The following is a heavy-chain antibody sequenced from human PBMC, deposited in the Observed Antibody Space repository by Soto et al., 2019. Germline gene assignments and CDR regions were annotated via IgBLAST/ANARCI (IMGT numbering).Heavy chain of an antibody. CDR3: AFGGGGALFDY. CDR2: MNPNSGNT. V-gene: IGHV1-8*01. D-gene: IGHD3-16*01. CDR1: GYTFANYD. J-gene: IGHJ4*02. Sequence: QVQLVQSGAEVKKPGASVKVSCKTSGYTFANYDINWVRQATGQGLEWMGWMNPNSGNTGYAQKFQGRVTMTRNTSIRPAYMGLSALRSGAPAVFYRAFGGGGALFDYWGQGTLVTVSS.